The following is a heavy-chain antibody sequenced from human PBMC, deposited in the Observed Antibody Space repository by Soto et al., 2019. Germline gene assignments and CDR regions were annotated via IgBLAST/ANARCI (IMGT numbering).Heavy chain of an antibody. V-gene: IGHV1-18*01. CDR1: GYTFTTYG. CDR3: ASDLSVCDYYSYMAF. Sequence: QVHLEQSGAEVKKPGASVRVSCKASGYTFTTYGISWVRQAPGQGLEWMGWISAYNGNTNYAQKLQGRVTMTTDTSSSIAYVELRSLTSDYTAVYSCASDLSVCDYYSYMAFWGKGSTVTVSS. CDR2: ISAYNGNT. D-gene: IGHD2-8*01. J-gene: IGHJ6*03.